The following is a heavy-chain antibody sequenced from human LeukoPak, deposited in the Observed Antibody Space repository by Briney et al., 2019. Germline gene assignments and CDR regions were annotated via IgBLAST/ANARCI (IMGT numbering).Heavy chain of an antibody. CDR3: ARHRTGSYPVGFDP. D-gene: IGHD1-26*01. CDR2: IYYSGST. V-gene: IGHV4-39*01. J-gene: IGHJ5*02. Sequence: PSETLSLTCTVSGGSISSSSYYWGWIRQPPGKGLEWIGSIYYSGSTYYNPSLKSRVTISVDTSKNHFSLKLNSVTAADTTVYYCARHRTGSYPVGFDPWGQGTLVTVSS. CDR1: GGSISSSSYY.